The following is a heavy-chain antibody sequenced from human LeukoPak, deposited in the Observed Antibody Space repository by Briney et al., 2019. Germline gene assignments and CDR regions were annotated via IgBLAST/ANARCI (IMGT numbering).Heavy chain of an antibody. CDR3: ARKLRLGGNWFDP. V-gene: IGHV1-69*15. D-gene: IGHD1-26*01. CDR2: IIPISGTT. CDR1: GGTFTSYA. J-gene: IGHJ5*02. Sequence: SVKVSCKTSGGTFTSYAITWVRQAPGQGLEWMGKIIPISGTTNYAQKFQCRVTFTADESTSTAYMELSSLRSEDTALYYCARKLRLGGNWFDPWGQGTLVTVSS.